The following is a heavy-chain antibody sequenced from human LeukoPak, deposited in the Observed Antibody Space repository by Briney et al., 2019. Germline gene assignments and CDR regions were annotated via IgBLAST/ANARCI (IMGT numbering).Heavy chain of an antibody. CDR2: IYSSGST. Sequence: SETLSLTCTVSGGSISANYWIRMRQPAGKGLEYIGRIYSSGSTNYNPSLKSRVTMSVDTSKNQFSLELTSVTAADTAFYYCVRGTGEQWLLNDYWGQGTLVTVSS. J-gene: IGHJ4*02. CDR3: VRGTGEQWLLNDY. D-gene: IGHD6-19*01. CDR1: GGSISANY. V-gene: IGHV4-4*07.